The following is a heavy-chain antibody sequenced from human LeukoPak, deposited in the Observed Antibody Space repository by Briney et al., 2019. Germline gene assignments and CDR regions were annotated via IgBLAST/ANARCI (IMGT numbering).Heavy chain of an antibody. J-gene: IGHJ4*02. CDR2: ISSSSSYI. V-gene: IGHV3-21*01. CDR1: GFTFSSYI. D-gene: IGHD3-22*01. Sequence: GGSLRLSCAASGFTFSSYIMNWVRQAPGKGLEWVSSISSSSSYIYYADSVKGRFTISRDNAKNSLYLQMNSLRAEDTAVYYRARDYDDYYDSSGYDYWGQGTLVTVSS. CDR3: ARDYDDYYDSSGYDY.